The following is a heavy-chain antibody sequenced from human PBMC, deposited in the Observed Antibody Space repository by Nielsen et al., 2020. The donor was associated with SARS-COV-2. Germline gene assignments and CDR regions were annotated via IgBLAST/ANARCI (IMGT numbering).Heavy chain of an antibody. CDR2: ISSSGGNT. V-gene: IGHV3-23*01. J-gene: IGHJ4*02. CDR1: GFIISSYA. CDR3: AKAGSHSYFDH. D-gene: IGHD1-26*01. Sequence: GESLKISCAVSGFIISSYAMNWVRQAPGKGLEWVSAISSSGGNTYYADSVKGRFTISRDNFKNALYLQMNSLRAEGTAVYYCAKAGSHSYFDHWGQGTLVTVSS.